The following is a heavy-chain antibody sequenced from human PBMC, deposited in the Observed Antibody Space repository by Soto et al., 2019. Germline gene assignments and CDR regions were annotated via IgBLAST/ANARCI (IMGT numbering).Heavy chain of an antibody. CDR3: ASVPSVPAPYGMDV. D-gene: IGHD2-2*01. CDR1: GYTFTSYY. V-gene: IGHV1-46*01. Sequence: QVQLVQSGAEVKKPGASVKVSCKASGYTFTSYYMHWVRQAPGQGLEWMGIINPSGGSTSCTQQFQGRVTMTRDTSTSTVYMELSSLRSADTAVYYCASVPSVPAPYGMDVWGQGTTVTVSS. J-gene: IGHJ6*02. CDR2: INPSGGST.